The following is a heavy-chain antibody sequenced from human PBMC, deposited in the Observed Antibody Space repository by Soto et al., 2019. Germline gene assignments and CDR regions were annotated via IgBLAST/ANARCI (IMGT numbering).Heavy chain of an antibody. CDR2: IIPIFGTA. CDR1: GGTFSSYA. CDR3: SVGVVINVGYYYYGMDV. D-gene: IGHD3-3*01. J-gene: IGHJ6*02. V-gene: IGHV1-69*13. Sequence: SVKVSCKASGGTFSSYAISWVRQAPGEGLEWMGGIIPIFGTANYAQKFQGRVTITAAESTSTSYMELSSLRSEDTAVYYCSVGVVINVGYYYYGMDVWGQGTTVTVSS.